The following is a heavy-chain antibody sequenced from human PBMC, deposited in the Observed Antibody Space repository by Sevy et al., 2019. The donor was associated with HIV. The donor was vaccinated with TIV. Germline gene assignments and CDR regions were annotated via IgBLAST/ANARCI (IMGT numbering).Heavy chain of an antibody. CDR2: INNDGSST. J-gene: IGHJ3*02. D-gene: IGHD2-21*02. CDR3: TRISGVVVTAMGAFDI. Sequence: GGSLRLSCAASGFTFSNYWMHWVRQAPGKGLVWVSRINNDGSSTNYADSVKGRFTISRDNAKNTLYLQMNSLRAEDTAVYYCTRISGVVVTAMGAFDIWGQGTMVTVSS. V-gene: IGHV3-74*01. CDR1: GFTFSNYW.